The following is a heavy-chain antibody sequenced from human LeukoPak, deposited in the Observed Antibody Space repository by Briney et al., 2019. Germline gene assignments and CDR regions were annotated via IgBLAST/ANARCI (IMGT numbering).Heavy chain of an antibody. Sequence: GGALRLSCAASGFTLSSYWMSWVRQAPGKGGGWVANINQEGSEKYYVDSVKGRFTISRDNAKNSLYLQMNSLRAEDTALYYCAREYLKDPYFDYWGQGTLVTVSS. CDR2: INQEGSEK. CDR3: AREYLKDPYFDY. D-gene: IGHD2/OR15-2a*01. J-gene: IGHJ4*02. CDR1: GFTLSSYW. V-gene: IGHV3-7*01.